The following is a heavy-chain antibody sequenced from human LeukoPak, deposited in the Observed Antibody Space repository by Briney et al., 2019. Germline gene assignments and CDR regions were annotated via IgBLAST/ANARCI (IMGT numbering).Heavy chain of an antibody. Sequence: GGSLRLSCAASGFTFSDYYMSWIRQAPGKGLEWVSHISSSGSIIYYADSVKGRFTISRDNAKNSLYLQMNSLRAEDTAVYYCARATPNSSSWYYFDYWGQGTLVTVSS. CDR3: ARATPNSSSWYYFDY. D-gene: IGHD6-13*01. V-gene: IGHV3-11*04. CDR2: ISSSGSII. CDR1: GFTFSDYY. J-gene: IGHJ4*02.